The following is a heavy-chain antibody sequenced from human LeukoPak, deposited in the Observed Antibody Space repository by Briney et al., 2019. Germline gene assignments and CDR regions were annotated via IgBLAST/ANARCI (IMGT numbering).Heavy chain of an antibody. CDR1: GFNVSSNH. D-gene: IGHD1-26*01. V-gene: IGHV3-53*01. Sequence: SGGSLRLSCAASGFNVSSNHMSWVRQAPGKGLEWVSLIYISSNTYYADSVKGRFIMSRDNSKSTLYLQMNSLRAEDTAVYYCAGGGGVGAKYWGQGTLVTVSS. CDR2: IYISSNT. J-gene: IGHJ4*02. CDR3: AGGGGVGAKY.